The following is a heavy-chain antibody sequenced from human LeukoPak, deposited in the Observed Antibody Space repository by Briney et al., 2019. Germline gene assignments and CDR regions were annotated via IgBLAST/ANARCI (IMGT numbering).Heavy chain of an antibody. D-gene: IGHD3-10*01. J-gene: IGHJ6*01. CDR1: GFTFDDYA. Sequence: GGSLRLSCAASGFTFDDYAMHWVRQAPGKGLEWVSLIIGDGGSTYYADSVKGRFTISRDNSKNSLYLQMNSLRTDDTALYYCAKDMVEGITMVRGVLYYYYYGMDGWGQGTTVTVSS. CDR3: AKDMVEGITMVRGVLYYYYYGMDG. CDR2: IIGDGGST. V-gene: IGHV3-43*02.